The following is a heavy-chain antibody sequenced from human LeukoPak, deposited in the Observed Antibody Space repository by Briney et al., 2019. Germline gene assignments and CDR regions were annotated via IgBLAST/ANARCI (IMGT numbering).Heavy chain of an antibody. D-gene: IGHD3-22*01. V-gene: IGHV1-69*05. CDR3: AREGRDYYDSSGYPLDY. CDR1: GGTFSSYA. J-gene: IGHJ4*02. Sequence: GASVKVSCKASGGTFSSYAISWVRQAPGQGLEWMGGIIPIFGTANYAQKFQGRVTITTDESTSTAYMELSSLRSEDTAVYYCAREGRDYYDSSGYPLDYWGQGTLVTVSS. CDR2: IIPIFGTA.